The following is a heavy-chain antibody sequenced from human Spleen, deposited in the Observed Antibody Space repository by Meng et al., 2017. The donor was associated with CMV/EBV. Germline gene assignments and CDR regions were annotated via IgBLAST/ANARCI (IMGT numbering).Heavy chain of an antibody. CDR2: ISYSGST. CDR3: AREEGGWFDS. CDR1: GGSISCSSFY. D-gene: IGHD3-16*01. Sequence: QLQFQESGPGLVEPLETLSFTYTVSGGSISCSSFYWGWIRQPPGKGLEWIGSISYSGSTYYNPSLKSRVTISVDTSKNQFSLKLSSVTAADTAVYYCAREEGGWFDSWGQGTLVTVSS. V-gene: IGHV4-39*07. J-gene: IGHJ5*01.